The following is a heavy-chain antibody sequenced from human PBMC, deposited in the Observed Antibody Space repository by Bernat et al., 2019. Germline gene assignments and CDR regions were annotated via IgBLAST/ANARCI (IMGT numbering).Heavy chain of an antibody. CDR3: ARRYDSSSWYEGVNWFDP. V-gene: IGHV5-51*03. J-gene: IGHJ5*02. CDR1: GYSFTSYW. D-gene: IGHD6-13*01. CDR2: IYPGDSDT. Sequence: EVQLVQSGAEVKKPGESLKISCKGSGYSFTSYWIGWVRQMPGKGLEWMGIIYPGDSDTRYSPSFQGQVTISADKSISTAYLQWSSLKASDTAMYYCARRYDSSSWYEGVNWFDPGAREPWSPSPQ.